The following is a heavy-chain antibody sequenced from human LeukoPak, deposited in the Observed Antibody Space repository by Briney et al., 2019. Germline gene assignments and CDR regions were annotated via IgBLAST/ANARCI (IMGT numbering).Heavy chain of an antibody. D-gene: IGHD3-22*01. Sequence: ASVKVSCKASGGTFSSYAISWVRQAPGQGLEWMGRIIPILGIANYAQKFQGRVTITADKSTSTAYMELSSLRSEDTAVYYCARADNSYDSSGYYYAPWYYGMDVWGQGTTVTVSS. CDR1: GGTFSSYA. CDR2: IIPILGIA. V-gene: IGHV1-69*04. J-gene: IGHJ6*02. CDR3: ARADNSYDSSGYYYAPWYYGMDV.